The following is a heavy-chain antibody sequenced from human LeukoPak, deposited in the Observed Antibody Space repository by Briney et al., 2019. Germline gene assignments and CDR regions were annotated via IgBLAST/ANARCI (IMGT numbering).Heavy chain of an antibody. CDR3: AKDRGYSYGLFDY. CDR1: RFTFSSYA. J-gene: IGHJ4*02. CDR2: ISGSGGST. Sequence: VPLRLSCAASRFTFSSYAVNWVGRAPGKGLEWVSAISGSGGSTYYADSVKGRFTISRDNSKNTLYLQMNSLRAEDTAVYYCAKDRGYSYGLFDYWGQGTLVTVSS. V-gene: IGHV3-23*01. D-gene: IGHD5-18*01.